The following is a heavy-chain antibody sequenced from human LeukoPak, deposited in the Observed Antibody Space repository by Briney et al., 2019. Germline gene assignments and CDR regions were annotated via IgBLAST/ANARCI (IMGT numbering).Heavy chain of an antibody. CDR3: ARTPHGDYGERRYFQH. Sequence: GGSLRLSCAASGFTFSSYAMHWVRQAPGKGLEWVAVISYDGSNKYYADSVKGRFTISRDNAKNSLYLQMNSLRDEDTAVYYCARTPHGDYGERRYFQHWGQGTLVTVSS. D-gene: IGHD4-17*01. V-gene: IGHV3-30-3*01. J-gene: IGHJ1*01. CDR2: ISYDGSNK. CDR1: GFTFSSYA.